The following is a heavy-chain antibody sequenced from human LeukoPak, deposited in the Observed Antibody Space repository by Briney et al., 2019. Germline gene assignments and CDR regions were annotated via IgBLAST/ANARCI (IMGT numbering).Heavy chain of an antibody. D-gene: IGHD3-16*01. CDR2: IYHRGNS. CDR1: GGSISTAHW. V-gene: IGHV4-4*02. CDR3: ARAFHPPDFAFGRAPYYFDL. Sequence: SGTLSLTCAVSGGSISTAHWWNWVRQSPGKGLEWIGEIYHRGNSNYNPSLKSRVSISVDTSKNQFSLKVTSLTAADTAVYYCARAFHPPDFAFGRAPYYFDLWGQGTLVTVSS. J-gene: IGHJ4*01.